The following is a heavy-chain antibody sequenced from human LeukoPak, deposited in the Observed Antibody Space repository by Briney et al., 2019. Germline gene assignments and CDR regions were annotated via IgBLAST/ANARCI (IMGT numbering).Heavy chain of an antibody. CDR1: GGSISSYY. V-gene: IGHV4-59*13. D-gene: IGHD3/OR15-3a*01. J-gene: IGHJ4*02. CDR3: AREWTPYFDY. Sequence: SETLSLSCTVSGGSISSYYWSWIRQPPGKGLEWIGYIHHSGRTNYNPPLKSRVTISLDMSKNQFSLRLGSVTAADTAVYCRAREWTPYFDYWGQGTLVTVS. CDR2: IHHSGRT.